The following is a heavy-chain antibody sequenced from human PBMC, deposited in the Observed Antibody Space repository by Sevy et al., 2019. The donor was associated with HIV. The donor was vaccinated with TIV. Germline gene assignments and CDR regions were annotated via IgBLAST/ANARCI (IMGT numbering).Heavy chain of an antibody. CDR3: VRRGYDLAAAGIGGGGAFDI. CDR1: GGSISSSSYY. V-gene: IGHV4-39*01. CDR2: IYYSGST. J-gene: IGHJ3*02. Sequence: SETLSLTCTVSGGSISSSSYYWGWIRQPPGKGLEWIGSIYYSGSTYYNPSLKSRVTISVDTSKNQFSLKLSSVTAADTAVYYCVRRGYDLAAAGIGGGGAFDIWGQGTMVTVSS. D-gene: IGHD6-13*01.